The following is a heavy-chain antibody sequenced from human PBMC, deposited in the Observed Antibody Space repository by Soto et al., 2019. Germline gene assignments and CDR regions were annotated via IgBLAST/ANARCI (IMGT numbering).Heavy chain of an antibody. V-gene: IGHV4-34*01. J-gene: IGHJ5*02. CDR3: ARRHPTRYPNWFDP. CDR1: GGSFSGYY. Sequence: SETLSLTCAVYGGSFSGYYWSWIRQPPGKGLEWIGEINHSGSTNYNPSLKSRFTISVDTSKNQFSLKLSAVTAADTAVYYCARRHPTRYPNWFDPWGQGTLVTVSS. CDR2: INHSGST. D-gene: IGHD1-1*01.